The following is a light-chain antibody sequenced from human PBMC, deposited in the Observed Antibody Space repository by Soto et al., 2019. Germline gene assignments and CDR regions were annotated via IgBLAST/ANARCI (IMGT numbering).Light chain of an antibody. V-gene: IGKV3-20*01. CDR3: QQYVSSPLT. J-gene: IGKJ4*01. CDR2: GAS. CDR1: QSVSSSY. Sequence: EIVLTQSPGTLSLSPGQRATLSCRASQSVSSSYLAWYQQKPGQAARLLFYGASSTATGIPDGFRGSGSGLDFTLTIISLVPEDSAVYYCQQYVSSPLTFGGGTKVEIK.